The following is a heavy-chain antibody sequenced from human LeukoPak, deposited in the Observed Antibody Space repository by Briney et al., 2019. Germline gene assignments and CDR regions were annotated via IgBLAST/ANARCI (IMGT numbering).Heavy chain of an antibody. CDR2: ITSTGTKT. D-gene: IGHD6-19*01. CDR3: ARGKYSSAWSDY. V-gene: IGHV3-21*01. Sequence: GGSLRLSCAGSGFTFSSYTTNWFRQAPGKGLEWVSSITSTGTKTYYADSVKGRFTISRDNAKNSLYLQMNSLRAEDTAVYYCARGKYSSAWSDYWGQGTLVTVSS. J-gene: IGHJ4*02. CDR1: GFTFSSYT.